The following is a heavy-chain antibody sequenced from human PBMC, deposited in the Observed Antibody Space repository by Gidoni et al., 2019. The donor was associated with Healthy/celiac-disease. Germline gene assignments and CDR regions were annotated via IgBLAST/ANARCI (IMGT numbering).Heavy chain of an antibody. Sequence: QVQLQESGPGLVKPSETLSLTCAVSGYSISSGYYWGWIRQPPGKGLEWIGSIYHSGSTYYNPSLKSRVTISVDTSKNQFSLKLSSVTAADTAVYYCAREDDYGEVVYWGQGTLVTVSS. D-gene: IGHD4-17*01. CDR1: GYSISSGYY. V-gene: IGHV4-38-2*02. J-gene: IGHJ4*02. CDR2: IYHSGST. CDR3: AREDDYGEVVY.